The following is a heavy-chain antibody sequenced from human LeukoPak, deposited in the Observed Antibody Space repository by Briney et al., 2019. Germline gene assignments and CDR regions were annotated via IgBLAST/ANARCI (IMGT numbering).Heavy chain of an antibody. J-gene: IGHJ1*01. Sequence: GGSLRLSCEGSGFTFSNYWMSWVRQAPGKGLEWVANIQQHGSETYYGGSVKGRFTISRDNAKNSLYLQMNSLRAEDTAVYYCATYSSSNGREFQYWGQGTLVTVSS. CDR3: ATYSSSNGREFQY. D-gene: IGHD2-2*01. CDR1: GFTFSNYW. V-gene: IGHV3-7*01. CDR2: IQQHGSET.